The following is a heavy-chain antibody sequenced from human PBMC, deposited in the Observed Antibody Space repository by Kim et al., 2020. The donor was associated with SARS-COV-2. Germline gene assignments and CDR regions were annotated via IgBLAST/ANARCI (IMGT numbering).Heavy chain of an antibody. V-gene: IGHV3-23*01. CDR2: ST. D-gene: IGHD2-2*01. J-gene: IGHJ4*02. Sequence: STFYADSVKDRFTISRDNSGNTLFLQLNSLRAEDTALYYCARESSRRADYWGQGTLVTVSS. CDR3: ARESSRRADY.